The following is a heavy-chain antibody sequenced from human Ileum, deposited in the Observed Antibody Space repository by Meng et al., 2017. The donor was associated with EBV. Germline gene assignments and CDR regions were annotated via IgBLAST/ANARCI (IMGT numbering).Heavy chain of an antibody. CDR3: ARRSGWY. V-gene: IGHV1-46*01. CDR1: GYTFTSQY. CDR2: INPSGGST. J-gene: IGHJ4*02. D-gene: IGHD6-19*01. Sequence: QVQLVQSGAELKKPGASVKASCKASGYTFTSQYMHWVRQAPGQGLEWMGTINPSGGSTTYAQKFQGRVTMTRDTSTSTVYMELSSLRSEDTAVYYCARRSGWYWGQGTLVTVSS.